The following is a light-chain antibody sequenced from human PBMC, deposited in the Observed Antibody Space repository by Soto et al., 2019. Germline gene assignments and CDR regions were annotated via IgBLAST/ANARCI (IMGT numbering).Light chain of an antibody. Sequence: DSQMTQSPSTLSASVGDRVTITCRASQSISSWLAWYQQKPGKAPNLLIYKASTLESGVPSRFSGSGSGTEFTLTISSLQPDDVATYYCQQYFDYPLTFGGGTKVEI. V-gene: IGKV1-5*03. CDR2: KAS. J-gene: IGKJ4*01. CDR3: QQYFDYPLT. CDR1: QSISSW.